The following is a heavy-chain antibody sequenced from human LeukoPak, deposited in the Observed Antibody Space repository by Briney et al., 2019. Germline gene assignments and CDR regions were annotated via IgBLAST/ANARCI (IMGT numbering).Heavy chain of an antibody. CDR3: ARDGSVVVPAAHDY. J-gene: IGHJ4*02. V-gene: IGHV1-2*02. CDR1: GYTFTAYY. D-gene: IGHD2-2*01. CDR2: INPNSGGT. Sequence: ASVKVSCKASGYTFTAYYMHWVRQAPGQGLEWIGWINPNSGGTNYAQKFQGRVTMTRGTSISTAYMELSRLRSDDTAVYCCARDGSVVVPAAHDYWGQGTLVTVSS.